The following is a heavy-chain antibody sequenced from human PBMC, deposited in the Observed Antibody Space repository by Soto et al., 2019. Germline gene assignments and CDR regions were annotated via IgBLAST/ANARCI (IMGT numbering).Heavy chain of an antibody. Sequence: ASVKVSCKASGYTFTSYGISWVRQAPGQGLEWMGWISAYNGNTNYAQKLQGRVTMTTDTSTSTAYMELRSLRSDDTAVYYCARAPYYYGSGRWFWLDYWGQGTLVTVSS. J-gene: IGHJ4*02. CDR2: ISAYNGNT. CDR1: GYTFTSYG. D-gene: IGHD3-10*01. CDR3: ARAPYYYGSGRWFWLDY. V-gene: IGHV1-18*01.